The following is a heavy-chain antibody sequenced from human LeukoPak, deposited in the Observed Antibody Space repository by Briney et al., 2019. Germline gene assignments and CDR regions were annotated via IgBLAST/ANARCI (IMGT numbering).Heavy chain of an antibody. V-gene: IGHV4-4*02. D-gene: IGHD2-15*01. J-gene: IGHJ6*02. Sequence: SETLSLTCAVSGGSISSSNWWSWVRQPPGKGLEWIGEIYHSGSTNYNPSLKSRVTISVDKSKNQFSLKLSSVTAADTAVYFCAREDVVVVAATHYYYGMDVWGQGITVTVSS. CDR3: AREDVVVVAATHYYYGMDV. CDR1: GGSISSSNW. CDR2: IYHSGST.